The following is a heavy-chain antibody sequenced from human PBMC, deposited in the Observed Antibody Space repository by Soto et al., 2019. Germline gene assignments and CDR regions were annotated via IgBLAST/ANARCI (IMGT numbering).Heavy chain of an antibody. J-gene: IGHJ4*02. D-gene: IGHD7-27*01. Sequence: SETLSLTCTVSGGSIDSGGHCFNGIGQHPGKDLEWIGYIYYDGSTYYNPSLQTRINISADTSKNQFSLNLSSVTAADTAVYFCASFSHWASPFDYWGQGTLVTVSS. CDR1: GGSIDSGGHC. CDR3: ASFSHWASPFDY. V-gene: IGHV4-31*03. CDR2: IYYDGST.